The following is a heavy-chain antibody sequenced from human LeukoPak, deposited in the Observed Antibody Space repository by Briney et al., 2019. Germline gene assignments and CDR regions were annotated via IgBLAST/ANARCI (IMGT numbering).Heavy chain of an antibody. J-gene: IGHJ5*02. D-gene: IGHD4-17*01. CDR2: ISWNSGSI. Sequence: PGGSLRLSCAASGFTFDDYAMHWVRQAPGKGLEWVSGISWNSGSIGYADSVKGRFTISRDNAKNSLYLQMNSLRAEDTALYYCAKGTTVTTRGWFDPWGQGTLVTVSS. CDR3: AKGTTVTTRGWFDP. CDR1: GFTFDDYA. V-gene: IGHV3-9*01.